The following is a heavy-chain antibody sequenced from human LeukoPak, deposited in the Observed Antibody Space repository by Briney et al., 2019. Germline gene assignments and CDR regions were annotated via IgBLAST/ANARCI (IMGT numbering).Heavy chain of an antibody. J-gene: IGHJ4*02. Sequence: PGGSLRLSCAASGFTFSSYTMSWVRQAPGKGLEWVSAISGSGGSTYYADSVKGRFTISRDNSKNTLYLQMNSLRAEDTAVYYCAKDWQASGIVVVPAASDYWGQGTLVTVSS. CDR3: AKDWQASGIVVVPAASDY. V-gene: IGHV3-23*01. CDR1: GFTFSSYT. D-gene: IGHD2-2*01. CDR2: ISGSGGST.